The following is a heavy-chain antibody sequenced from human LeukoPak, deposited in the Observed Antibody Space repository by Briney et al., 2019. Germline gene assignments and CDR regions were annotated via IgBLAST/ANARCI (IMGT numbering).Heavy chain of an antibody. CDR3: AREVTIFGVINNWFDP. D-gene: IGHD3-3*01. V-gene: IGHV4-39*07. CDR2: IYYSGST. CDR1: GGSISSNSFY. J-gene: IGHJ5*02. Sequence: PSETLSLTCTISGGSISSNSFYWGWIRQPPGKGLEWIGSIYYSGSTYFNPSLKSRVTISVDTSKNQFSLNLSSVTAADTAVYYCAREVTIFGVINNWFDPWGQGTLVTVSS.